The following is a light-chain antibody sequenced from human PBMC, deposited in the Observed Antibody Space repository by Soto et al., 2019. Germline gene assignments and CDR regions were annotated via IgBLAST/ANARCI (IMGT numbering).Light chain of an antibody. CDR1: QSSSRNY. CDR2: GAS. V-gene: IGKV3-20*01. J-gene: IGKJ1*01. Sequence: EIVLTQSPDTQSLSPGERATLSCRASQSSSRNYLAWYQQKPGQGPRLLIYGASNRATGIPDRFSGSGSGTDFTLTISGLEPEDFAVYHCQQYGSSPWTFGQGTKVEIK. CDR3: QQYGSSPWT.